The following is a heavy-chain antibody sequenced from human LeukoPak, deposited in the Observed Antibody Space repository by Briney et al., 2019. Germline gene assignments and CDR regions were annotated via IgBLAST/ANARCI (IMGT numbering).Heavy chain of an antibody. J-gene: IGHJ1*01. CDR2: ISDSGGAT. Sequence: GRSLRLSCAASGFTFNNYAMTWVRQAPGKGLEWVSSISDSGGATYYADPVKGRFSISRDNSKNTVYVQMSSLRVEDTAVYYCATDLGNCGGDCYYFKHWGQGTLVTVSS. D-gene: IGHD2-21*02. CDR3: ATDLGNCGGDCYYFKH. CDR1: GFTFNNYA. V-gene: IGHV3-23*01.